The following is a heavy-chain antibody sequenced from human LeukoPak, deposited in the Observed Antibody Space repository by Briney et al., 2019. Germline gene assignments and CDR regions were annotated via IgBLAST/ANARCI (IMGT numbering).Heavy chain of an antibody. J-gene: IGHJ5*02. D-gene: IGHD3-10*01. CDR3: AKAGYASGIPNWIDP. Sequence: QPGGSLRLSCAASGFTFSSYAMSWVRQAPGKGLEWVSGISGSGDSTYYADSAKGRFTVSRDNFKNTLYLQMNSLRAEDTAVYYCAKAGYASGIPNWIDPWGQGTLVTVS. CDR1: GFTFSSYA. V-gene: IGHV3-23*01. CDR2: ISGSGDST.